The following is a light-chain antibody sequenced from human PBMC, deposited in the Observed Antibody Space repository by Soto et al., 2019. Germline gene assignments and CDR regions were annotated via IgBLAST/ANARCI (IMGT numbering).Light chain of an antibody. Sequence: DIQMTQSPPSLSASVGDRVTVTCRASQTISTYLNWYQQKPGKAPKLLIFAASSLESGVPSRVSGSGSGTDFTLTIGSLQPEDFAFYYCQQTFSTPYPFGQGTKLEIK. CDR1: QTISTY. J-gene: IGKJ2*01. CDR2: AAS. V-gene: IGKV1-39*01. CDR3: QQTFSTPYP.